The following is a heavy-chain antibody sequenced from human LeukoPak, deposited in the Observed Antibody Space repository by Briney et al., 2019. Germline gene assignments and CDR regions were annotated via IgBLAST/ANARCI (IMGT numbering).Heavy chain of an antibody. D-gene: IGHD3-3*01. CDR3: ARLSPLTTDAFDI. Sequence: GGSLRLSCAASGFTVSSNYMSWVRQAPGKGLEWVSVIYSGGSTYYADSVKGRFTISRDNSKNTLYLQMNSLRAEDTAVYYCARLSPLTTDAFDIWGQGTMVTVSS. CDR1: GFTVSSNY. CDR2: IYSGGST. V-gene: IGHV3-53*01. J-gene: IGHJ3*02.